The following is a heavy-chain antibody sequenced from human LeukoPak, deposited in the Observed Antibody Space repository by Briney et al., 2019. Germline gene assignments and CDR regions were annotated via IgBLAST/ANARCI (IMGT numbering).Heavy chain of an antibody. CDR1: GFTFSSYA. D-gene: IGHD3-22*01. CDR2: ISGSGGST. J-gene: IGHJ4*02. Sequence: GGSLRLSCAASGFTFSSYAMSWVRQAPGKGLEWVSAISGSGGSTYYADSVKGRFTISRDNSKNTLYLQMNSLRAEDTAVYYCAKVPITMIVVVITGYYFDYWGQGTLVTGSS. V-gene: IGHV3-23*01. CDR3: AKVPITMIVVVITGYYFDY.